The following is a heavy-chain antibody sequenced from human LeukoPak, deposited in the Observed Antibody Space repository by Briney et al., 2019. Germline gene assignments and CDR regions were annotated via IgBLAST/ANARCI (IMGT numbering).Heavy chain of an antibody. Sequence: SETLSLTCTVSGGSISSYYWSWIRQPPGKGLEWIGYISYSGSTTYNPSLESRVTISIDTSKTRFSLKLTSVTAADTAVYYCARDGGGYNQYWYFDLWGRGTLVTVSS. D-gene: IGHD5-24*01. CDR2: ISYSGST. CDR3: ARDGGGYNQYWYFDL. J-gene: IGHJ2*01. V-gene: IGHV4-59*01. CDR1: GGSISSYY.